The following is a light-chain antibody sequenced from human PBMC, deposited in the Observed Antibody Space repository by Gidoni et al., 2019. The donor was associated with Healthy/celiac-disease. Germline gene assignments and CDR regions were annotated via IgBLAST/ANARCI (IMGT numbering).Light chain of an antibody. Sequence: DIVMTQSPDPLAVALGERANINRKSSQSVLYSSNNKNYLAWYQQKPGQPPKLLIYWASTRESGVPDRFSGSGSGTDFTLTTSSLQAEDVAVYYCQQYYSTPQTFGQGTKVEIK. CDR2: WAS. CDR1: QSVLYSSNNKNY. CDR3: QQYYSTPQT. V-gene: IGKV4-1*01. J-gene: IGKJ1*01.